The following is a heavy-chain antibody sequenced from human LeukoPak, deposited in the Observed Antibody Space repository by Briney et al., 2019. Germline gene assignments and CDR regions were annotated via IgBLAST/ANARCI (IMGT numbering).Heavy chain of an antibody. CDR2: IYYSGST. CDR3: ARGPADNYDSSGYYGYYYYYMDV. D-gene: IGHD3-22*01. J-gene: IGHJ6*03. Sequence: SETLSLTCTVPGGSISSSSYYWGWIRQPPGKGLEWIGSIYYSGSTYYNPSLKSRVTISVDTSKNQFSLKLSSVTAADTAVYYCARGPADNYDSSGYYGYYYYYMDVWGKGTTVTVSS. CDR1: GGSISSSSYY. V-gene: IGHV4-39*07.